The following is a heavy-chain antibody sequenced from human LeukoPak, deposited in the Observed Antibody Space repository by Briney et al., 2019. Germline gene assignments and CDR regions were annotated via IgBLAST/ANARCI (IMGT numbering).Heavy chain of an antibody. CDR3: ARDSIYGVKKRWFDP. CDR2: ISAYNGNT. Sequence: ASVKVSCKASGYTFTSYGISWVRQAPGQGLEWMGWISAYNGNTNYAQKLQGRVTMTTDTSTSTAYMELRSLRSDDTAVYYCARDSIYGVKKRWFDPWGQGTLVTVSS. CDR1: GYTFTSYG. V-gene: IGHV1-18*01. J-gene: IGHJ5*02. D-gene: IGHD3-3*01.